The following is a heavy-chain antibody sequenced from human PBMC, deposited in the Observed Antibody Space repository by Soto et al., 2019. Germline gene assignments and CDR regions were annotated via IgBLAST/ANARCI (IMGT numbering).Heavy chain of an antibody. V-gene: IGHV3-15*01. CDR2: IKSKTDGGTT. J-gene: IGHJ3*02. CDR1: VFTFSNAW. CDR3: TTQIVVVIPDAFDI. D-gene: IGHD3-22*01. Sequence: WWSLRLSCSASVFTFSNAWMSWFRQAPGKGLEWVGRIKSKTDGGTTDYAAPVKGRFTISRDDSKNTLYLQMNSLKTEDTAVYYCTTQIVVVIPDAFDIWGQGTMVTVSS.